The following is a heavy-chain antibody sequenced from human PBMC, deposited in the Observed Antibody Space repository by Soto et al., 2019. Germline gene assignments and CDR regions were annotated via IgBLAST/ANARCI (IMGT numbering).Heavy chain of an antibody. CDR2: VFYSGRT. V-gene: IGHV4-39*01. J-gene: IGHJ4*02. D-gene: IGHD3-9*01. CDR1: GGSISSARSY. Sequence: SETLSLTCTVAGGSISSARSYWAWIRQPPGKGLEWIGHVFYSGRTTYSPSLRSRVSISADTSKNQFSLKLSSMTAADAAVYFCVGFKSSTIFSQWGQGTLVTVS. CDR3: VGFKSSTIFSQ.